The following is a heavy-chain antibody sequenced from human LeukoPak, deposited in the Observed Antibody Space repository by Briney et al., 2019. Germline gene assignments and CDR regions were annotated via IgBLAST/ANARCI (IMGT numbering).Heavy chain of an antibody. V-gene: IGHV3-66*01. Sequence: GGSLRLSCAASGFTVSSNYITWVRQAPGKGLEWVSVIYSGGSIYYADSVKGRFTISRDNSKNTLYLQLNSLRAEDTAVYYCARGDLWFGFHYYYGMDVWGQGTTVTVSS. D-gene: IGHD3-10*01. CDR3: ARGDLWFGFHYYYGMDV. J-gene: IGHJ6*02. CDR2: IYSGGSI. CDR1: GFTVSSNY.